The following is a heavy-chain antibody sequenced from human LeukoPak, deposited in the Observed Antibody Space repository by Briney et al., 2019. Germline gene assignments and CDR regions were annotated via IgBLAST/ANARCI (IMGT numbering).Heavy chain of an antibody. D-gene: IGHD5-18*01. J-gene: IGHJ4*02. CDR2: INHSGST. CDR3: ARGHASYSYGFRY. CDR1: GGSFSGYY. V-gene: IGHV4-34*01. Sequence: PSETQSLTCAVYGGSFSGYYWSWIRQPPGNGLEWIGEINHSGSTNYNPSLKSRVTISVDTSKNQFSLKLSSVTAADTAVYYCARGHASYSYGFRYWGQGTLVTVSS.